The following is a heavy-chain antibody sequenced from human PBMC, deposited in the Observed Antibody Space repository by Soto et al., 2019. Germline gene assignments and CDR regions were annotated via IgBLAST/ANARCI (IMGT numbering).Heavy chain of an antibody. CDR1: GISFDDYA. J-gene: IGHJ4*02. Sequence: GGSLRLSCVVSGISFDDYAMHWVRQVPGKGLEWVSGINWDSGDIGYADSVKGRFTISRDNAKNSLYLQMNSLKTEDTALYYCAKDTAPGFYDANGHLDYWGQGTSVTVYS. V-gene: IGHV3-9*01. D-gene: IGHD2-8*01. CDR3: AKDTAPGFYDANGHLDY. CDR2: INWDSGDI.